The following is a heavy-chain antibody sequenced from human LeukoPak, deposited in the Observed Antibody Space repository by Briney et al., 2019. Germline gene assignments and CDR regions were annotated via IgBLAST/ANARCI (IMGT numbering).Heavy chain of an antibody. CDR2: ISAYNGNT. CDR1: GYTFTSYG. V-gene: IGHV1-18*01. CDR3: ARTITIFGVVTDFDP. Sequence: ASVKVSCKASGYTFTSYGISWVRQAPGQGLEWMGWISAYNGNTNYAQKLQGRVTMTTDTSTSTAYMELRSLRSDDTAVYYCARTITIFGVVTDFDPWGQGTLVTVSS. J-gene: IGHJ5*02. D-gene: IGHD3-3*01.